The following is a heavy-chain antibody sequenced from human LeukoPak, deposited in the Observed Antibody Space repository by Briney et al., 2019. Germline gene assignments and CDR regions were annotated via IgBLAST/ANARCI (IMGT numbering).Heavy chain of an antibody. D-gene: IGHD3-3*01. V-gene: IGHV4-59*12. J-gene: IGHJ4*02. Sequence: PSETLSLTCTVSGGSISSYYWSWIRQPPGKGLEWIGYIYYSGSTNYNPSLKSRVTISVDTSKNQFSLKLSSVTAADTAVYYCARGGLRFLEWLPPRFDYWGQGTLVTVSS. CDR2: IYYSGST. CDR1: GGSISSYY. CDR3: ARGGLRFLEWLPPRFDY.